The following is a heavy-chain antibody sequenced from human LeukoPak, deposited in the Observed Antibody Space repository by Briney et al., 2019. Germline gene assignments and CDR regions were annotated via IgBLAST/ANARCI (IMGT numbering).Heavy chain of an antibody. V-gene: IGHV3-30*02. J-gene: IGHJ4*02. CDR1: GFTFSSYG. Sequence: GSLRLSCAASGFTFSSYGMHWVLQAPGKGLEWVAFIRYDGSNKYYADSVKGRFTISRDNSKNTLYLQMNSLRAEDTAVYYCARRVNLRIAAADIYFDYWGQGTLVTVSS. CDR3: ARRVNLRIAAADIYFDY. CDR2: IRYDGSNK. D-gene: IGHD6-13*01.